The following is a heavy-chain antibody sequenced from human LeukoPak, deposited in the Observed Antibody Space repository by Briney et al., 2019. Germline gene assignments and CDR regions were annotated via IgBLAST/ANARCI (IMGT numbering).Heavy chain of an antibody. J-gene: IGHJ4*02. D-gene: IGHD3-10*01. CDR2: IYTSGST. CDR1: GGSISSYY. V-gene: IGHV4-4*07. Sequence: SETLSLTCTGSGGSISSYYWSWIRQPAGKGLGWIGRIYTSGSTNYNPSLKSRVTMSVDTSKNQFSLKLSSVTAADTAVYYCARGWYYGSGSYFDYWGQGTLVTVSS. CDR3: ARGWYYGSGSYFDY.